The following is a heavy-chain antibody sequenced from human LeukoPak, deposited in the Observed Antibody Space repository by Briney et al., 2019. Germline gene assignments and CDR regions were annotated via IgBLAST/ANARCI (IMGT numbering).Heavy chain of an antibody. CDR3: ARTSSFTASGYDY. J-gene: IGHJ4*01. Sequence: ASVTVSSTVPGYTFTNYHINWVRQATGQGLEWMGWMNPNNGDSGYAQKFHGRVTITRDTSISTSYMELRSLRSDDTAVYFCARTSSFTASGYDYWGQRTLVTVSS. CDR1: GYTFTNYH. V-gene: IGHV1-8*03. D-gene: IGHD6-25*01. CDR2: MNPNNGDS.